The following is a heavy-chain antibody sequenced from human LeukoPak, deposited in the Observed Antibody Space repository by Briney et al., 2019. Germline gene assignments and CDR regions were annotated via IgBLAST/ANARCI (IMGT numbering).Heavy chain of an antibody. D-gene: IGHD2-15*01. CDR1: GFIFSDAW. Sequence: GGSLRLSCAASGFIFSDAWMSWIRQAPGKGLVWVGLIKSETDSGTTGYAGPVKDRFRISRDDSASTVFLQMNSLKTEDTGVYYCTICAGGSCYSTHWGQGAPVIVSS. V-gene: IGHV3-15*07. CDR2: IKSETDSGTT. J-gene: IGHJ4*02. CDR3: TICAGGSCYSTH.